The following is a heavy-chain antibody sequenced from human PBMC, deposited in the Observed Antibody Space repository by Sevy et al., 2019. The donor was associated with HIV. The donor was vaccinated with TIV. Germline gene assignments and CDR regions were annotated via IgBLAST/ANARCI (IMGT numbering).Heavy chain of an antibody. D-gene: IGHD3-10*01. V-gene: IGHV3-30-3*01. Sequence: GGSLRLSCAASGFTFSSYAMHWVRQAPGKGLEWVAVISYDGSNKYYADSLKGRFTISRDNSKNTLYLQMNSLRAEDTAVDYCARDRGITMVRGVITHYMDVWGKGTTVTVSS. CDR2: ISYDGSNK. J-gene: IGHJ6*03. CDR3: ARDRGITMVRGVITHYMDV. CDR1: GFTFSSYA.